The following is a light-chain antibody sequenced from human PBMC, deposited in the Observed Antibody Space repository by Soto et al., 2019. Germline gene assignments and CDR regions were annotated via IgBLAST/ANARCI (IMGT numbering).Light chain of an antibody. V-gene: IGKV3D-20*01. CDR3: QQYGSTPWT. J-gene: IGKJ1*01. CDR1: QRVSNTS. Sequence: VVLTQFPGTLSLSPGETATLSCGPSQRVSNTSLAWYQQKPGRPPRLLIYDATSRANGIPERFSGRGSGTHFTLTISRLEPEDFAVYYCQQYGSTPWTFGRGTKVEMK. CDR2: DAT.